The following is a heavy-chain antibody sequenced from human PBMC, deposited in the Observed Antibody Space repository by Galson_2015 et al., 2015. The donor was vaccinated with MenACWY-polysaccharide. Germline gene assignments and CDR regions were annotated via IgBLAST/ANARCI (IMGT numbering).Heavy chain of an antibody. V-gene: IGHV3-11*01. CDR1: GFSFTDYY. J-gene: IGHJ4*02. D-gene: IGHD4-11*01. Sequence: SLKLSCAASGFSFTDYYMRWVRQAPGTGLERISYINRNGTSIYYGDYVKGRFTISRDNAKSSLFLQMDSLTAEYTAVYYCARCHTVLPVWGQGTLVTVSS. CDR2: INRNGTSI. CDR3: ARCHTVLPV.